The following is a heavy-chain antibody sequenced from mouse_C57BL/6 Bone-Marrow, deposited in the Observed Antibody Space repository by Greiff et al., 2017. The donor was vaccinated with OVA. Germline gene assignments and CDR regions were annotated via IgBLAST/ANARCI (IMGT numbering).Heavy chain of an antibody. CDR1: GFTFSDYG. CDR3: ARGDDGYHFDY. D-gene: IGHD2-3*01. J-gene: IGHJ2*01. Sequence: DVKLVESGGGLVKPGGSLKLSCAASGFTFSDYGMHWVRQAPEKGLEWVAYISSGSSTIYYADTVKGRFTISRDNAKNTLFLQMTSLRSEDTAMYYCARGDDGYHFDYWGQGTTLTVSS. CDR2: ISSGSSTI. V-gene: IGHV5-17*01.